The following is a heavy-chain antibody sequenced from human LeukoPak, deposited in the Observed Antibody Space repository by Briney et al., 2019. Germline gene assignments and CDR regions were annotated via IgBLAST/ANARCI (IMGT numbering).Heavy chain of an antibody. J-gene: IGHJ4*02. D-gene: IGHD1-14*01. V-gene: IGHV3-7*01. CDR1: GFTFSSYW. Sequence: GGSLRLSCAASGFTFSSYWVSWVRQAPGKGLEWVANIKQDGSDKYYVDPVKGRFTISRDNAKNSLYLQMSSLRAEDTAVYYCARKWTGVDYWGQGTLVTVSS. CDR2: IKQDGSDK. CDR3: ARKWTGVDY.